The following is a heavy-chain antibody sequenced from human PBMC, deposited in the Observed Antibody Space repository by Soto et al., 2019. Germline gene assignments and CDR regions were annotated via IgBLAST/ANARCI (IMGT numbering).Heavy chain of an antibody. CDR1: GGSISSYY. J-gene: IGHJ4*02. D-gene: IGHD4-17*01. Sequence: QVQLQESGPGLVRPSETLSLTCTVSGGSISSYYWSWIRQPPGKGLEWIGYIYYSGSASYNPSLKSRVTISVDTSKTQSSLKLSSATAADTAVYYCARNYGGNVDYWGQGTLVTVSS. V-gene: IGHV4-59*08. CDR3: ARNYGGNVDY. CDR2: IYYSGSA.